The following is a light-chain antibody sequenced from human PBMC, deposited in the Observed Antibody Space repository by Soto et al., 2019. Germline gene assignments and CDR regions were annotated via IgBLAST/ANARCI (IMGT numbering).Light chain of an antibody. V-gene: IGKV3-11*01. CDR2: DAS. Sequence: EILLTQSPATLSLSPGERATLSCRASQSVRSSLAWYQQKPGQAPRLLIYDASIRATGIPGRFSGSGSGTDFPLTISNLEPEDFAVYYWQERSSWPWTFGQGAKVEIK. CDR1: QSVRSS. CDR3: QERSSWPWT. J-gene: IGKJ1*01.